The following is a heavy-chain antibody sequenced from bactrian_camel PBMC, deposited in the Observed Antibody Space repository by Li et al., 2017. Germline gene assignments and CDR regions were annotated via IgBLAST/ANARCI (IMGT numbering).Heavy chain of an antibody. J-gene: IGHJ6*01. Sequence: HVQLVESGGGLVQPGGSLRLSCVANGFTFSTYAMYWVRQAPGKGLEWVSAITRSGGTLYYAESVEGRFTISSGAAKNTMYLQTNSLTSEDTALYYCAAVGGGSAAHTIVVARNPGDFAYWGQGTQVTVS. CDR2: ITRSGGTL. D-gene: IGHD2*01. CDR3: AAVGGGSAAHTIVVARNPGDFAY. CDR1: GFTFSTYA. V-gene: IGHV3S1*01.